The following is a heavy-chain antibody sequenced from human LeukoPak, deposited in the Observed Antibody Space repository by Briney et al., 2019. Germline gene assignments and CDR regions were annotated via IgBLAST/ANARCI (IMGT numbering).Heavy chain of an antibody. J-gene: IGHJ1*01. D-gene: IGHD3-10*01. V-gene: IGHV3-30-3*01. CDR3: ARPLWFGELFSYFQH. CDR1: GFTFSSYA. CDR2: ISYDGSNK. Sequence: GGSLRLSCAASGFTFSSYAMHWVRQAPGKGLEWVAVISYDGSNKYYADSVEGRFTISRDNSKNTLYLQMNSLRAEDTAVYYCARPLWFGELFSYFQHWGQGTLVTVSS.